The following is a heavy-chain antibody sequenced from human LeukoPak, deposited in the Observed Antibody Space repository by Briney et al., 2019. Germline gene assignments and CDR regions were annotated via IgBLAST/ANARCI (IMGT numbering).Heavy chain of an antibody. V-gene: IGHV4-39*01. CDR2: ISYSGST. CDR3: ARRGRITMLVASFDF. D-gene: IGHD3-10*02. CDR1: GGSISSSSYY. J-gene: IGHJ4*02. Sequence: SETLSLTCTVSGGSISSSSYYWGWIRQPPGKGLEWIGSISYSGSTYYNPSLKSRVTMSVDTSKNQFSLKMSSVTAADTAIYYCARRGRITMLVASFDFWGQGTLVTVSS.